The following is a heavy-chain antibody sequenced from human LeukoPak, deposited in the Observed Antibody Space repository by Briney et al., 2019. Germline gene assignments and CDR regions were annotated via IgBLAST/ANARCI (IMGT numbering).Heavy chain of an antibody. J-gene: IGHJ3*02. D-gene: IGHD3-22*01. V-gene: IGHV3-53*01. Sequence: GGSLRLSCATSGLNVSSNYMSWVRQAPGKGLEWVSVIYSGGTKYYADSVKGRFTISRDNSKNTLYLQMNSLRAEDTAVYYCASTTPVVTTDAFDIWGQGTMVTVSS. CDR1: GLNVSSNY. CDR2: IYSGGTK. CDR3: ASTTPVVTTDAFDI.